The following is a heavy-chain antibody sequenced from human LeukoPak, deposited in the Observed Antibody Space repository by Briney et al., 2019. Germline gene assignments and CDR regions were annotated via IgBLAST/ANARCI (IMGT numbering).Heavy chain of an antibody. V-gene: IGHV3-13*01. CDR3: ARDGDSSGYHPDAFDI. D-gene: IGHD3-22*01. CDR1: GFTFSSYD. CDR2: IGTAGDT. J-gene: IGHJ3*02. Sequence: GGSLRLSCAACGFTFSSYDMHWVRQATGKGLEWVSAIGTAGDTYYADSVKGRFTISRDNSKNTLYLQMNSLRAGDTAVYYCARDGDSSGYHPDAFDIWGQGTMVTVSS.